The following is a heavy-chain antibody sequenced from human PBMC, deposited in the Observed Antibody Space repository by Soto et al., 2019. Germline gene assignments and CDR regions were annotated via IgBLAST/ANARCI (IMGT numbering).Heavy chain of an antibody. D-gene: IGHD2-21*01. J-gene: IGHJ3*02. Sequence: QLQLQESGPGLVKPSETLSLTCTVSGGPIHSSTFYWGWIRQTPGKTLEWIGSMYFSGTTYYNPSLAGRLTISVDTSKNQLSLRLKSVTAADTALYYCARVQAITGPPEDAFDIWGQGTRVIVSS. CDR1: GGPIHSSTFY. CDR2: MYFSGTT. V-gene: IGHV4-39*01. CDR3: ARVQAITGPPEDAFDI.